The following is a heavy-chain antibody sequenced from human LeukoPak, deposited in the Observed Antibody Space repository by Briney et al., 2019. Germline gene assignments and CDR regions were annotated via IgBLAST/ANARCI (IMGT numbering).Heavy chain of an antibody. V-gene: IGHV4-59*01. CDR3: ARNDYYYYDSSGHTLSTFDP. CDR2: IYCSGST. D-gene: IGHD3-22*01. J-gene: IGHJ5*02. CDR1: GGSISSYY. Sequence: SETLSLTXTVSGGSISSYYWSWIRQPPGKGLEWIGYIYCSGSTNYNPSLKSRVTISVDTSKNQFSLKLSSVTAADTAVYYCARNDYYYYDSSGHTLSTFDPWGQGTLVTVSS.